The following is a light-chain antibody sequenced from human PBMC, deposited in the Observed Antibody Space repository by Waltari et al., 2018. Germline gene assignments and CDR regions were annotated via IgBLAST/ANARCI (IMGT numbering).Light chain of an antibody. CDR1: SSDVGRYEY. V-gene: IGLV2-14*03. Sequence: SALPQPASVSGSPGQSITIYCTGTSSDVGRYEYVSWYQQLPGKAPKLIIYDVSKRPSGVSNRFSGSTSGYTASLTISGLQSEDEADYYCCSYTTTDTYVFGSGTKVTVL. J-gene: IGLJ1*01. CDR2: DVS. CDR3: CSYTTTDTYV.